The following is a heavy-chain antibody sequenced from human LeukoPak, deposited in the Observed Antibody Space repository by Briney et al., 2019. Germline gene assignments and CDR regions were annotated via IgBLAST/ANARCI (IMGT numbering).Heavy chain of an antibody. J-gene: IGHJ4*02. D-gene: IGHD2-8*01. CDR2: IYYSGST. CDR1: GGSISSYY. CDR3: ARDLGVGSDY. V-gene: IGHV4-59*01. Sequence: SETLSLTCTVSGGSISSYYWIWIRQPPGKGLEWIGYIYYSGSTNYNPSLKSRVTISVDTSKNQFSLKLSSVTAADTAVYYCARDLGVGSDYWGQGTLVTVSS.